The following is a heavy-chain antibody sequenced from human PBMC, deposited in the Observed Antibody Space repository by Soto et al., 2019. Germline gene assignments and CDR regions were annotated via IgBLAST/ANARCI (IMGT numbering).Heavy chain of an antibody. J-gene: IGHJ6*02. V-gene: IGHV3-66*01. CDR1: GFTVSTNY. CDR2: IYSGGNT. Sequence: GALRLSCAASGFTVSTNYMSWVRQAPGKGPEWVSAIYSGGNTYYADSKKGRFTISRDNSKNTLYLQMNSLRAEDTAVYYCVKCEVGAVYYYYGMDVWGQGTMVTVSS. CDR3: VKCEVGAVYYYYGMDV. D-gene: IGHD1-26*01.